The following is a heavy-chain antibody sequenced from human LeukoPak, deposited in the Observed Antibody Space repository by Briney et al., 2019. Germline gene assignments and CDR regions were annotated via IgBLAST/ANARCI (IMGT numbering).Heavy chain of an antibody. J-gene: IGHJ4*02. CDR1: GFTFSSYS. CDR3: ARTYSSSSVSPFDY. D-gene: IGHD6-6*01. V-gene: IGHV3-48*01. CDR2: ISSSSSTI. Sequence: GGSLRLSCAASGFTFSSYSMNWVRQAPGKGLEWVSYISSSSSTIYYADSVKGRFTISRDNSKNTLYLQMNSLRAEDTAVYYCARTYSSSSVSPFDYWGQGTLVTVSS.